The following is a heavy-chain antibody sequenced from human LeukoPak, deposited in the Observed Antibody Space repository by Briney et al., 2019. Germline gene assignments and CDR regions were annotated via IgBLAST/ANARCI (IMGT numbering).Heavy chain of an antibody. CDR2: ISGSGGST. Sequence: QAGGSLRLSCAAPGFTFSSYAMSWVRQAPGKGLEWVSAISGSGGSTYYADSVKGRFTISRDNSKNTLYLQMNSLRAEDTAVYYCANHDYGDYYFDYWGQGTLVTVSS. CDR1: GFTFSSYA. V-gene: IGHV3-23*01. CDR3: ANHDYGDYYFDY. D-gene: IGHD4-17*01. J-gene: IGHJ4*02.